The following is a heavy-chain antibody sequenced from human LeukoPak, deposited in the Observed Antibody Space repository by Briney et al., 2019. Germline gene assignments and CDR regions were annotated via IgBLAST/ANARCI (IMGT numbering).Heavy chain of an antibody. CDR2: INHSGST. D-gene: IGHD5-18*01. Sequence: SETLSLTCAVYGGSFSGYYWSWIRQPPGKGLEWIGEINHSGSTNYNPSLKSRVTISVDTFKNQFSLKLSSVTAADTAVYYCARGRSGYSYRNWFDPWGQGTLVTVSS. CDR3: ARGRSGYSYRNWFDP. CDR1: GGSFSGYY. J-gene: IGHJ5*02. V-gene: IGHV4-34*01.